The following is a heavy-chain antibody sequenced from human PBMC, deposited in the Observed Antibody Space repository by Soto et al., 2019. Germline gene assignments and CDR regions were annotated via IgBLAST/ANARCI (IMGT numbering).Heavy chain of an antibody. Sequence: PSETVSLTCTVSGGSISSYYWSWIRQPPGKGLEWIGYIYYSGSTNYSPSLKSRVTISVDTSKNQFSLKLNSMTAADTAVYYCARIRYSSGWFDAFYIWGQGTMVTVSS. CDR2: IYYSGST. D-gene: IGHD6-19*01. CDR1: GGSISSYY. V-gene: IGHV4-59*08. CDR3: ARIRYSSGWFDAFYI. J-gene: IGHJ3*02.